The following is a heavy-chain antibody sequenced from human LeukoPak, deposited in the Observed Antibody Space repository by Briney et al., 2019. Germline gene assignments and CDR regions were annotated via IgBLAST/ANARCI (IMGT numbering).Heavy chain of an antibody. CDR3: ARGNFYDSSGYWEDY. D-gene: IGHD3-22*01. CDR2: ISSSGSYI. J-gene: IGHJ4*02. CDR1: GFPFSRYA. Sequence: GGSLRLSCSASGFPFSRYAMHWVPKAPGRGLEWVSSISSSGSYIYYAASVKGRFTISRDNAKNSLYLQMNSLRAEDTAVYYCARGNFYDSSGYWEDYWGQGTLVTVSS. V-gene: IGHV3-21*01.